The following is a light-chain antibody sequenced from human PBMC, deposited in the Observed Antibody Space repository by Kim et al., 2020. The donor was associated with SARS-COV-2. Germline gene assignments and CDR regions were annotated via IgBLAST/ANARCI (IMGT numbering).Light chain of an antibody. J-gene: IGKJ2*01. CDR3: LQHDSYPYT. CDR1: QSISSW. Sequence: SASVGGRVTITGRASQSISSWLAWYQQRAGRAPNLLIYQASSLENGVPSRFSGSGSGTEFTLTISSLQPDDFATYYCLQHDSYPYTFGQGTKLEI. CDR2: QAS. V-gene: IGKV1-5*03.